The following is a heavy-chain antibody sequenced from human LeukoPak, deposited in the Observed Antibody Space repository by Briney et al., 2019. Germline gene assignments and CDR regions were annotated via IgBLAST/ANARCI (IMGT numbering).Heavy chain of an antibody. CDR1: GYTFTGYY. D-gene: IGHD6-13*01. Sequence: ASLKVSCKASGYTFTGYYMHWVRQAPGQGLEWMGWINPNSGGTNYAQKFRGRVTMTRDTSITTAYMELSSLTSDDTAVYFCARDYTGNWCFDFWGQGTLLTVSS. V-gene: IGHV1-2*02. J-gene: IGHJ4*02. CDR3: ARDYTGNWCFDF. CDR2: INPNSGGT.